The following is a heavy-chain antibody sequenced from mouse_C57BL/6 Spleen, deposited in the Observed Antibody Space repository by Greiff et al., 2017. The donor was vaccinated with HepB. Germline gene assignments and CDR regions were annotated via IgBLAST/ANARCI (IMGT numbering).Heavy chain of an antibody. V-gene: IGHV1-50*01. CDR3: ARSEGYYAMDY. Sequence: VQLQQPGAELVKPGASVKLSCKASGYTFTSYWMQWVKQRPGQGLGWSGEIEPSDSYTNYNQKFKGKATLTVDTSSSTAYLQLSSLTSEDSAVYYCARSEGYYAMDYWGQGTSVTVSS. CDR2: IEPSDSYT. CDR1: GYTFTSYW. J-gene: IGHJ4*01.